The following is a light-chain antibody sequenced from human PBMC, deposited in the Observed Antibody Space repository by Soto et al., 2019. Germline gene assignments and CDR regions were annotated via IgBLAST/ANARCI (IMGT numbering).Light chain of an antibody. J-gene: IGKJ1*01. CDR2: AAT. V-gene: IGKV1-12*01. CDR1: QDINSR. Sequence: DIQMTQSPSSVSASVGDTFTITCRASQDINSRLAWFQQQPGRPPKYVIQAATMLQSGFPSRFAGSGSGRDFTLTIHTLQPEDSATYYCLQVANFPRTFGQGTKVE. CDR3: LQVANFPRT.